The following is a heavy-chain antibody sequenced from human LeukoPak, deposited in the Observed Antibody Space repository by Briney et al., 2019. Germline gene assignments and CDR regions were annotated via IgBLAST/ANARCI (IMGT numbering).Heavy chain of an antibody. CDR2: IYYSGST. CDR3: ARGTTGAYFGTPPYFDF. D-gene: IGHD7-27*01. J-gene: IGHJ4*02. CDR1: GASINGYY. Sequence: SETLSLTCSVSGASINGYYRSWIRQPPGKGLECIGYIYYSGSTNYNPSLESRLTISLDTSRNQFSLRLRSVTAADTAVYFCARGTTGAYFGTPPYFDFWGQGSLVTVSS. V-gene: IGHV4-59*01.